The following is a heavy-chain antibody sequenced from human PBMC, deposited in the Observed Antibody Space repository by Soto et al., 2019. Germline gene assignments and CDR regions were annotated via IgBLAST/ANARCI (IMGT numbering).Heavy chain of an antibody. CDR3: ARDLLGYCTNGVCYGGMDV. Sequence: PSETLSLTCTVSGGSISSGGYYWSWIRQHPGKGLEWIGYIYYSGSTYYNPSLKSRVTISVDTSKNQFSLKLSSVTAADTAVYYCARDLLGYCTNGVCYGGMDVWGQGTTVTVS. CDR1: GGSISSGGYY. J-gene: IGHJ6*02. V-gene: IGHV4-31*03. CDR2: IYYSGST. D-gene: IGHD2-8*01.